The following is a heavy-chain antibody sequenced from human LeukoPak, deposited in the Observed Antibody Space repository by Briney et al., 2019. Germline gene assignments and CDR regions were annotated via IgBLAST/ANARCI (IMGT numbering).Heavy chain of an antibody. CDR1: GGSISSYY. V-gene: IGHV4-59*01. Sequence: SEILFITCIDPGGSISSYYWSWIRQPPGKGLEWIGYIYYSGSTNYNPSLKSRVTISVDTPKNQFSLKLSSVTAADTAVYYCARVTSYYYYMDVWGKGTTVTISS. J-gene: IGHJ6*03. CDR3: ARVTSYYYYMDV. CDR2: IYYSGST.